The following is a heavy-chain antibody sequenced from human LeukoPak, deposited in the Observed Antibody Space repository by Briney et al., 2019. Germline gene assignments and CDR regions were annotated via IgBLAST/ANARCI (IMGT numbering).Heavy chain of an antibody. CDR1: GFTFSSYS. CDR2: ISSSSSTI. Sequence: GGSLRLSCAASGFTFSSYSMNWVRQAPGKGLEWVSYISSSSSTIYYADSVKGRFTISRDNAKNSLYLQMNSLRDEDTAVYYCARDEDYYDSSGPGAFDIWGQGTMVTVSS. J-gene: IGHJ3*02. V-gene: IGHV3-48*02. CDR3: ARDEDYYDSSGPGAFDI. D-gene: IGHD3-22*01.